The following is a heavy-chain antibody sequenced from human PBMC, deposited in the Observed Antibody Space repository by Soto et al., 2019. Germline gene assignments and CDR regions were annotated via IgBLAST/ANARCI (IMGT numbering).Heavy chain of an antibody. D-gene: IGHD3-10*01. CDR2: ISYDGSNK. V-gene: IGHV3-30-3*01. CDR3: ARDKGRKAGMDV. J-gene: IGHJ6*02. Sequence: QPGGSLRLSCAASGFTFSGYAMHWVRQAPGKGLEWVAVISYDGSNKYYADSVKGRFTISRDNSKNTLYLQMNSLRAEDTAVYYCARDKGRKAGMDVWGPGTTVTVSS. CDR1: GFTFSGYA.